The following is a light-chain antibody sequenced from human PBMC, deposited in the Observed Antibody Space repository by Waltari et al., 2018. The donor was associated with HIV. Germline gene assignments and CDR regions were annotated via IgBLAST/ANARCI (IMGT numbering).Light chain of an antibody. CDR2: DVS. CDR3: SSYTSSSTNVV. V-gene: IGLV2-14*01. Sequence: QSALTQPASVSGSPGQSITISCTGTSSDVGGYNYVSWYQQHPGKAPKLMIYDVSKRPSVVSNRFSCSKSGNTASLTISGLQAEDEADYYCSSYTSSSTNVVFGGGTKLTVL. J-gene: IGLJ2*01. CDR1: SSDVGGYNY.